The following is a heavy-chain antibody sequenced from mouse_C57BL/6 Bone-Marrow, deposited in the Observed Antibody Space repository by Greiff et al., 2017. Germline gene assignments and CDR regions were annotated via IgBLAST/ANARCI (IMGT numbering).Heavy chain of an antibody. J-gene: IGHJ4*01. CDR1: GFSLTSYA. CDR2: IWTGGGT. CDR3: ARKRGIYYYGSSSPYYAMDY. Sequence: VKLVESGPGLVAPSQSLSITCTVSGFSLTSYAISWVRQPPGKGLEWLGVIWTGGGTNYNSALKSRLSISKDNSKSQVFLKMNSLQTDDTARYYCARKRGIYYYGSSSPYYAMDYWGQGTSVTVSS. V-gene: IGHV2-9-1*01. D-gene: IGHD1-1*01.